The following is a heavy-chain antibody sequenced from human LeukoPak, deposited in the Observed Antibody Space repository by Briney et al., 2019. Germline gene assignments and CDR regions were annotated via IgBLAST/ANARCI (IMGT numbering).Heavy chain of an antibody. J-gene: IGHJ6*02. CDR2: ISSSGSTI. CDR1: GFTFSDYY. CDR3: ARAPAAAGFYYYYGMDV. Sequence: GGSLRLSCAASGFTFSDYYMSWIRQAPGKGLEWVSYISSSGSTIYYADSVKGRFTISRDNAKNSLYLQMNSLRAEDTAVYCCARAPAAAGFYYYYGMDVWGQGTTVTASS. V-gene: IGHV3-11*01. D-gene: IGHD6-13*01.